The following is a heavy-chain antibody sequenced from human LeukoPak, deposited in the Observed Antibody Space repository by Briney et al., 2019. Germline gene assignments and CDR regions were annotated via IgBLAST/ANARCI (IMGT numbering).Heavy chain of an antibody. Sequence: GGSLRLSCAASGFTFTTYWMSWVRQAPGKGLEWVANINQDGSEKYFVDSVKGRFTISRDNAKNSLYLQMNSLRVEDMAVYYCARVAKYYYGSETYYFFEHWGQGTPVTASS. CDR2: INQDGSEK. D-gene: IGHD3-10*01. V-gene: IGHV3-7*01. J-gene: IGHJ4*02. CDR1: GFTFTTYW. CDR3: ARVAKYYYGSETYYFFEH.